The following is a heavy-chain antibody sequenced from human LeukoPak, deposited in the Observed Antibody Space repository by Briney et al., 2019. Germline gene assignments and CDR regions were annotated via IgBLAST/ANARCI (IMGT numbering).Heavy chain of an antibody. CDR3: AKDVDPFGSGSYVEGFDY. CDR2: FHAGGGP. D-gene: IGHD3-10*01. Sequence: GGSLRLSCVGSGFNVTTNNMYWVRQAPGKGLECVSAFHAGGGPDYADSVRDRFTISRDNSKNTLYLQMNSLRAEDTAVYYCAKDVDPFGSGSYVEGFDYWGQGTLVTVSS. J-gene: IGHJ4*02. CDR1: GFNVTTNN. V-gene: IGHV3-66*01.